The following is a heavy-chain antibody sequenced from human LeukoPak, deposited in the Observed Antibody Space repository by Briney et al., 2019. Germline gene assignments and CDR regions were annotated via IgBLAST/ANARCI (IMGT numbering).Heavy chain of an antibody. J-gene: IGHJ4*02. D-gene: IGHD2-15*01. CDR2: INSDGSST. V-gene: IGHV3-74*01. CDR3: ARVPGAMVATTTGGYYFDY. CDR1: GFTFSSYW. Sequence: GGSLRLSRAASGFTFSSYWMHWVRQAPGKGLVLVSRINSDGSSTSYADSVKGRFTISRDNAKNTLYLQMNSLRAEDTAVYYCARVPGAMVATTTGGYYFDYWGQGTLVTVSS.